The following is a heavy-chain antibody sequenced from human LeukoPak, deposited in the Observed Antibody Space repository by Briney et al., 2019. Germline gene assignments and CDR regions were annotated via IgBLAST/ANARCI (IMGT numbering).Heavy chain of an antibody. J-gene: IGHJ4*02. Sequence: GRSLRLSCAASGFTFSSYAMHWVRQAPGKGLEWVAVISYDGSNKYYADSVKGRFTISRDNSKNTLYLQMNSLRAEDTAVYYCARDLHETYYDYVWGSLDYWGQGTLVTVSS. CDR1: GFTFSSYA. V-gene: IGHV3-30*04. CDR2: ISYDGSNK. CDR3: ARDLHETYYDYVWGSLDY. D-gene: IGHD3-16*01.